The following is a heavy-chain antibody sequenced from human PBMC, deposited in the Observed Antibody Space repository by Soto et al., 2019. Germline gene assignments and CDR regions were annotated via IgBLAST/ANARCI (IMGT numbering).Heavy chain of an antibody. Sequence: PGGSLRLSCAASGFTFSDYTMNWVRQAPGKGLEWVSYISSDSSTIYYADSVKGRFTISRDNAKNSLYLQMHSLRAEDTAVYYCAKDPYCGGDCYDNYWGQGTLVTVSS. J-gene: IGHJ4*02. CDR1: GFTFSDYT. V-gene: IGHV3-48*01. D-gene: IGHD2-21*02. CDR3: AKDPYCGGDCYDNY. CDR2: ISSDSSTI.